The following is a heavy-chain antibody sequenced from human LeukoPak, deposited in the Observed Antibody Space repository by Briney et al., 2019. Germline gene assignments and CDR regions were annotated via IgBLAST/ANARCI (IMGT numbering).Heavy chain of an antibody. Sequence: PSETLSLTCTVSGGSISSYYWSWIRHPAGKGLEWIGRIYTSGSTNYNPSLKSRVTMSVDTSKNQFSLKLSSVTDADTAVYYCARDNGRNSYGMDVWGQGTTVTVSS. CDR2: IYTSGST. V-gene: IGHV4-4*07. CDR3: ARDNGRNSYGMDV. CDR1: GGSISSYY. D-gene: IGHD2-15*01. J-gene: IGHJ6*02.